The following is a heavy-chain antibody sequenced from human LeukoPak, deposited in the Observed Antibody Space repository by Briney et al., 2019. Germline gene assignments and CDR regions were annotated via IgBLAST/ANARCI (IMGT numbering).Heavy chain of an antibody. D-gene: IGHD6-13*01. CDR2: ISGSGGST. Sequence: GGSLRLSCAASGFTFSSYAMSWVRHAPGKGLEWVSAISGSGGSTYYADSVKGRFTISRDNSKNTLYLQMNSLRAEDTAVYYCAKDRRIAAAGTPDLFDYWGQGTLVTVSS. J-gene: IGHJ4*02. V-gene: IGHV3-23*01. CDR1: GFTFSSYA. CDR3: AKDRRIAAAGTPDLFDY.